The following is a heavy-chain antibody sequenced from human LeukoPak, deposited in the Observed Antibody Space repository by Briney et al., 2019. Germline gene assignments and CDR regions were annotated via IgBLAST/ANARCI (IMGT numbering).Heavy chain of an antibody. CDR3: ARDFEDSDYYYYYMDV. CDR1: GFTFSDYY. CDR2: IKQDGSEK. Sequence: GGSLRLSCAASGFTFSDYYMSWVRQAPGKGLEWVANIKQDGSEKYYVDSVKGRFTISRDNAKNSLYLQMNSLRAEDTAVYYCARDFEDSDYYYYYMDVWGKGTTVTVSS. J-gene: IGHJ6*03. V-gene: IGHV3-7*01. D-gene: IGHD2-15*01.